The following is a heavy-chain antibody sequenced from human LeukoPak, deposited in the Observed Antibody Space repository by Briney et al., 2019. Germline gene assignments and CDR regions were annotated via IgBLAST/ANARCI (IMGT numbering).Heavy chain of an antibody. V-gene: IGHV3-30*03. Sequence: GGSLRLSCAASGFTFSSYGMHWVRQAPGKGLEWVAVISYDGSNKYYADSVKGRFTISRDNSKNTLYLQMNSLRAEDTAVYYCARDFSRRVLYYYDSSGYYPDYWGQGTLVTVSS. CDR3: ARDFSRRVLYYYDSSGYYPDY. CDR1: GFTFSSYG. D-gene: IGHD3-22*01. J-gene: IGHJ4*02. CDR2: ISYDGSNK.